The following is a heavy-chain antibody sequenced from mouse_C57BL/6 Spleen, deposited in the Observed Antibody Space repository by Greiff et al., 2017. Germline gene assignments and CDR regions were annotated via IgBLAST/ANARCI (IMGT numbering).Heavy chain of an antibody. CDR2: LDPEDGET. Sequence: VQLKESGAELVKPGASVKLSCTASGFNIKDYYMHWVKQRPEQGLEWIGRLDPEDGETKYAPKFQGKATITADTSSNTAYLQISSLTSEDTAVYYCARSGSTLFDYWGQGTTLTVSS. CDR3: ARSGSTLFDY. CDR1: GFNIKDYY. D-gene: IGHD1-1*01. J-gene: IGHJ2*01. V-gene: IGHV14-2*01.